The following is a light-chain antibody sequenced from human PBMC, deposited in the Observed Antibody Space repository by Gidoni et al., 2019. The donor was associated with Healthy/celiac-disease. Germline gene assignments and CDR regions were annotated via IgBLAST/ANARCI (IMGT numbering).Light chain of an antibody. CDR2: AAS. V-gene: IGKV1-39*01. J-gene: IGKJ2*01. Sequence: EIQMSQSPSSLSASVGDRVTITCRASQSISSYLNWYQQKPGKAPKLLIYAASSLQSGVPSRFRGSSSATFFPLTISRLHPDVFASYYCQHSYSPPYTFGQGTKLEIK. CDR1: QSISSY. CDR3: QHSYSPPYT.